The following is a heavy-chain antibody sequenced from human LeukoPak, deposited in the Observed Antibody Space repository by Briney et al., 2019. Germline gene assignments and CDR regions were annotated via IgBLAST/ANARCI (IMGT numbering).Heavy chain of an antibody. Sequence: PGRSPRLSCVASGFTFSRYAMHWVRLAPGKGLEWVAVISYDGSNKYYADSVKGRFTISRDNSKHSLYLQMNSLRTEDTALYYCTKNGGYSDAFDIWGQGTMVTVSS. CDR3: TKNGGYSDAFDI. CDR1: GFTFSRYA. V-gene: IGHV3-30-3*02. D-gene: IGHD3-10*01. CDR2: ISYDGSNK. J-gene: IGHJ3*02.